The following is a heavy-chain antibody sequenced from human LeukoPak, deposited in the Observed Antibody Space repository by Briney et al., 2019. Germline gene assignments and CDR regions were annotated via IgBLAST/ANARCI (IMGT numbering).Heavy chain of an antibody. Sequence: GGSLRLSCAASGFTFSNYAVNWVRQAPGKGLQWVSAISGSGGTTYYADSVRGRFTISRDNAKNSLYLQLNSLRVEDTAVYYCKSGGAAPGSFDYWGQGTLVTVSP. J-gene: IGHJ4*02. V-gene: IGHV3-23*01. CDR3: KSGGAAPGSFDY. CDR2: ISGSGGTT. CDR1: GFTFSNYA. D-gene: IGHD1-1*01.